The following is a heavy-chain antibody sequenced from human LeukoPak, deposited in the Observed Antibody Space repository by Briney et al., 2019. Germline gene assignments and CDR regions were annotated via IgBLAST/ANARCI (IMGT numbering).Heavy chain of an antibody. V-gene: IGHV1-2*02. J-gene: IGHJ5*02. CDR1: GYTFTGYY. CDR2: INPNSGGT. CDR3: ARVVAGNWFDP. D-gene: IGHD6-19*01. Sequence: VASVKVSCKASGYTFTGYYMHWVRQDPAQGLEWMGWINPNSGGTNYAQKFQGRVTMTRDTSITTAYMELSRLRSDDTAVYYCARVVAGNWFDPWGQGTLVTVSS.